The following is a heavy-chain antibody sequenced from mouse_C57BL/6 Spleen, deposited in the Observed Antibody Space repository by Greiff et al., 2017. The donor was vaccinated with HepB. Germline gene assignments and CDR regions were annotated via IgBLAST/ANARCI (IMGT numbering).Heavy chain of an antibody. V-gene: IGHV2-5*01. CDR2: IWRGGST. D-gene: IGHD2-2*01. Sequence: VKLQESGPGLVQPSQSLSITCTVSGFSLTSYGVHWVRQSPGKGLEWLGVIWRGGSTDYNAAFMSRLSITKDNSKSQVFFKMNSLQADDTAIYYCAKTGYDWWYFDVWGTGTTVTVSS. CDR1: GFSLTSYG. J-gene: IGHJ1*03. CDR3: AKTGYDWWYFDV.